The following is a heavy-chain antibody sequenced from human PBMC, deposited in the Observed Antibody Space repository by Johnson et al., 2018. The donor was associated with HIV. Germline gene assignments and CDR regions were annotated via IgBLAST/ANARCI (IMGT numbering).Heavy chain of an antibody. J-gene: IGHJ3*02. D-gene: IGHD3-10*01. Sequence: VQLVESGGGLVEPGGSLRLSCAASGFTFSSYWMHWVRQAPGKGLVWVSRINSDGSSITYAASVKGRFTISRDNSKNTLFLQMNSLRAEDTAVYYCAKEPLVRGVNAFDIWGQGTMVTVSS. CDR3: AKEPLVRGVNAFDI. CDR2: INSDGSSI. V-gene: IGHV3-74*03. CDR1: GFTFSSYW.